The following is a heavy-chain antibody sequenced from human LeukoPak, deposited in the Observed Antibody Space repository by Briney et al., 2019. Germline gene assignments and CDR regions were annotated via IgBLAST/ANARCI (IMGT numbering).Heavy chain of an antibody. J-gene: IGHJ4*02. Sequence: SETLSLTCTVSGGSISSYYWSWIRQPPGKGLEWIGYIYYSGSTNYNPSLKSRVTISVDTSKNQFSLKLSSVTAADTAVYYCARAEYSYGSERPDYWGQGTLVTVSS. V-gene: IGHV4-59*01. CDR1: GGSISSYY. CDR2: IYYSGST. CDR3: ARAEYSYGSERPDY. D-gene: IGHD5-18*01.